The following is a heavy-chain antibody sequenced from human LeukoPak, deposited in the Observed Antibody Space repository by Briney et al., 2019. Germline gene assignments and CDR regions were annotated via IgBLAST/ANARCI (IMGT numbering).Heavy chain of an antibody. J-gene: IGHJ3*02. CDR1: GGTFSSYA. V-gene: IGHV1-69*06. CDR2: IIPIFGTA. Sequence: ASVKVSCKASGGTFSSYAISWVREAPGQGLEWMGGIIPIFGTANYAQKFQGRVTITADKSTSTAYMELSSLRSEDTAVYYCARGGSSGCRAGSFDIGGEGTMPTLSS. CDR3: ARGGSSGCRAGSFDI. D-gene: IGHD6-19*01.